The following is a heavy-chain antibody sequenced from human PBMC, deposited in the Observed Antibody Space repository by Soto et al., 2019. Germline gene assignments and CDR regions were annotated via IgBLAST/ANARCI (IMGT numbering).Heavy chain of an antibody. V-gene: IGHV3-33*01. Sequence: QVQLVESGGGVVQPGRSLRLSCAASGFTFSSYGMHWVRQAPGKGLEWVAVIWYDGSNKYYADSVKGRFTISRDNSKNALYLQMNSLRAEDTAVYYGAGDRGELIFDYWGQGTLVTVSS. J-gene: IGHJ4*02. CDR3: AGDRGELIFDY. D-gene: IGHD1-26*01. CDR1: GFTFSSYG. CDR2: IWYDGSNK.